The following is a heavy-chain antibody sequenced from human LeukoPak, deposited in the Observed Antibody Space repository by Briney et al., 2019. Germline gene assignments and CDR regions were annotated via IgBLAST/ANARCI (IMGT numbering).Heavy chain of an antibody. V-gene: IGHV4-61*02. CDR1: GGSISSGSYY. CDR3: ARDVSSTSSWWFDP. CDR2: MYTSGST. J-gene: IGHJ5*02. D-gene: IGHD2-2*01. Sequence: PSETLSLTCTVSGGSISSGSYYWSWIRQPAGQGLEYIGRMYTSGSTNYNPSLKSRVTISVDTSKNQFSLKLSSVTAADTAVYYCARDVSSTSSWWFDPWGQGTLVIVSS.